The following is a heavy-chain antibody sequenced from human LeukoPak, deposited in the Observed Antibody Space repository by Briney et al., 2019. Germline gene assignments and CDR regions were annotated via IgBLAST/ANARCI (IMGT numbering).Heavy chain of an antibody. CDR3: TTVPMVRGYGMDV. V-gene: IGHV3-15*01. Sequence: GGSLRLSCAASGFTFSNAWMSWVRQAPGKGLEWVGRIKSKTDGGTTDYAAPVKGRFTISRDDSKNTLYLQMNSLKTEDTAVYYCTTVPMVRGYGMDVWGQGTTVTVSS. D-gene: IGHD3-10*01. CDR2: IKSKTDGGTT. CDR1: GFTFSNAW. J-gene: IGHJ6*02.